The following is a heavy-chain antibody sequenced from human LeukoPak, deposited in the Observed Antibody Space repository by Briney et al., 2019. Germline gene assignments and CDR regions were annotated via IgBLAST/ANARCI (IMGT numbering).Heavy chain of an antibody. V-gene: IGHV1-69*13. J-gene: IGHJ4*02. D-gene: IGHD6-13*01. CDR3: ARSIAAAGYFDY. CDR1: GGTFSAYA. CDR2: IIPIFGTA. Sequence: SVKVSCKASGGTFSAYAISWVRQAPGQGLEWMGGIIPIFGTANYAQKFQGRVTITADESTSTAYMELSSLRSEDTAVYYCARSIAAAGYFDYWGQGTLVTVSS.